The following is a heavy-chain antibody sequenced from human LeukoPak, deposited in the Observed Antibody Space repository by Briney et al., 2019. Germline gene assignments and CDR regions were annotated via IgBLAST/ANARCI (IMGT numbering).Heavy chain of an antibody. CDR2: IYYSGST. V-gene: IGHV4-59*01. D-gene: IGHD4-4*01. J-gene: IGHJ3*02. CDR3: ARDGTEGLHLGPWDDAFDI. CDR1: GGSISSYY. Sequence: PSETLSLTCTVSGGSISSYYWSWIRQPPGKGLEWIGYIYYSGSTNYNPSLKSRVTISVDTSKNQFSLKLSSVTAADTAVYYCARDGTEGLHLGPWDDAFDIWGQGTMVTVSS.